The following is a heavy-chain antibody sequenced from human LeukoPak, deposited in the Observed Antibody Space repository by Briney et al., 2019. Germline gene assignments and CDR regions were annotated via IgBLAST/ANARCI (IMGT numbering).Heavy chain of an antibody. Sequence: SETLSLTCTVSGGSISSSSYYWGWIRQPPGKGPEWIGSIYYSGSTYYNPSLKSRVTISVDTSKNQFSLKLSSVTAADTAVYYCARNSGYDWAYFDYWGQGTLVTVSS. D-gene: IGHD5-12*01. J-gene: IGHJ4*02. CDR2: IYYSGST. CDR1: GGSISSSSYY. V-gene: IGHV4-39*07. CDR3: ARNSGYDWAYFDY.